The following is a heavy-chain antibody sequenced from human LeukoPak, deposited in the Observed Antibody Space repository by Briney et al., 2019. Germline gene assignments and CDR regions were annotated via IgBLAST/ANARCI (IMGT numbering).Heavy chain of an antibody. CDR2: IWYDGSNK. Sequence: GRSLRLSCAASGFTFSSYGMHWVRRAPGKGLEWVAVIWYDGSNKYYADSVKGRFTISKDNSKNTLYLQMNSLRAEDTAVYYCARRRGYSGYDLDYWGQGTLVTVSS. J-gene: IGHJ4*02. CDR1: GFTFSSYG. CDR3: ARRRGYSGYDLDY. D-gene: IGHD5-12*01. V-gene: IGHV3-33*01.